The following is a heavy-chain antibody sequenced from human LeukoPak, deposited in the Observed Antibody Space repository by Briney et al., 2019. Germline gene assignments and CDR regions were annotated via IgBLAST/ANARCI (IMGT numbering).Heavy chain of an antibody. CDR1: GFTFSKYW. Sequence: GGSLRLSCAASGFTFSKYWMHWVRQAPGKGLVWVSRINSDGGSTNYADSVKGRVTISRDNAKNTLYLQMDSLRADDTAVYYCAGEGHQGLFCGTTSCYVYWGQGTLVTVSS. CDR2: INSDGGST. CDR3: AGEGHQGLFCGTTSCYVY. J-gene: IGHJ4*02. V-gene: IGHV3-74*01. D-gene: IGHD2-2*01.